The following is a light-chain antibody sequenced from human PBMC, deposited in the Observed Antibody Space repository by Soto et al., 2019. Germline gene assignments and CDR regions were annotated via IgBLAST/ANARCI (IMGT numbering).Light chain of an antibody. V-gene: IGKV3-20*01. CDR1: QSVSSR. J-gene: IGKJ1*01. CDR2: GAS. CDR3: QQYGSSPQT. Sequence: EIVLTQSPATLSLSPGERATLSCRASQSVSSRLAWYQQKPGQAPRLLISGASSRATGIPDRFSGSGSGTDFTLTISRLEPEDFAVYYCQQYGSSPQTFGQGTKVDIK.